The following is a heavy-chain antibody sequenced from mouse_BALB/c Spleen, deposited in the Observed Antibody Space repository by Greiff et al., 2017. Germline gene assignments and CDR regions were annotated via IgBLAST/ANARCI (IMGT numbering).Heavy chain of an antibody. V-gene: IGHV1-5*01. CDR3: TRGNYDYVFDY. D-gene: IGHD2-4*01. CDR2: IYPGNSDT. CDR1: GYSFTSYW. J-gene: IGHJ2*01. Sequence: EVQPQQSGTVLARPGASVKMSCKASGYSFTSYWMHWVKQRPGQGPEWVGAIYPGNSDTSYNQKFKGKAKLTAVTSASTAYMELSSLTNEDSAVYYCTRGNYDYVFDYWGQGTTLTVSS.